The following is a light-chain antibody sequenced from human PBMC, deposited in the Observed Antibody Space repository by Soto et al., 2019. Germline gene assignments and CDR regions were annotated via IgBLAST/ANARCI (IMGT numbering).Light chain of an antibody. Sequence: EIVLTQSPATLSLSPGERATLSCRASQSASSNYLAWYQQSPGQAPRLLIYGASSRATGIPDRFSGSGSGTDFTLTISRLEPEDSAVYFCQHYSSQTFGQGTKVDIK. CDR3: QHYSSQT. CDR1: QSASSNY. CDR2: GAS. V-gene: IGKV3-20*01. J-gene: IGKJ1*01.